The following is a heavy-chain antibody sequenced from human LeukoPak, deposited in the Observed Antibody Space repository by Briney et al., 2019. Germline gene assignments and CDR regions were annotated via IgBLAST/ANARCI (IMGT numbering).Heavy chain of an antibody. Sequence: SETMSLTCAVYGGSFSGYYWSWIRQPPGKGLEWIGEINHSGSTNYNPSLKSRVTISVDTSKNQFSLKLSSVTAADTAVYYCARGDYYYYMDVWGKGTTVTVSS. CDR3: ARGDYYYYMDV. V-gene: IGHV4-34*01. CDR2: INHSGST. J-gene: IGHJ6*03. CDR1: GGSFSGYY.